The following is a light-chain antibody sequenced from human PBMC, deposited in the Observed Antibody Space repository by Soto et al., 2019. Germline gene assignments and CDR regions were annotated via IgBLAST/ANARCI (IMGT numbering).Light chain of an antibody. Sequence: DIQLTQSPSFLSASVGDRVRITCRASQGISNYLVWYQQKPGKAPKLLIYAASSLQSGVPSRFSGSGSGTDFTLTISSLQPEDFATYYCQQSYSTPITFGQGTRLEIK. CDR3: QQSYSTPIT. CDR1: QGISNY. CDR2: AAS. J-gene: IGKJ5*01. V-gene: IGKV1-39*01.